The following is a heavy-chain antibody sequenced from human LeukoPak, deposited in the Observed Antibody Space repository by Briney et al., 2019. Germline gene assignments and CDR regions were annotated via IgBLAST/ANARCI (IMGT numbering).Heavy chain of an antibody. CDR1: GFTFSTYW. Sequence: GGSLRLSCAASGFTFSTYWMPWVRQAPGKGLVWVSRISTDGSSTRYADFVKGRFTISRDNAKNTLYLQMNSLRAEDTAVYYCAKVAPLGSSWYAFNYWGQGTLVTVSS. J-gene: IGHJ4*02. CDR2: ISTDGSST. CDR3: AKVAPLGSSWYAFNY. V-gene: IGHV3-74*01. D-gene: IGHD6-13*01.